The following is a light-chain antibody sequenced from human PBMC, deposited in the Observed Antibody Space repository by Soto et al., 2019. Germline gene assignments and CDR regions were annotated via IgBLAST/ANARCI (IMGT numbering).Light chain of an antibody. CDR1: QSVSSSY. CDR2: GAS. V-gene: IGKV3-20*01. Sequence: EIVLTQSPGTLSLSPGERATLSCRASQSVSSSYFAWYQQKPGQAPRLLIYGASNRATGIPDRFSGSGSGTDFTLTISRLEPEDFAVYYCQQYGDSPRTLGPGTKVDIK. CDR3: QQYGDSPRT. J-gene: IGKJ3*01.